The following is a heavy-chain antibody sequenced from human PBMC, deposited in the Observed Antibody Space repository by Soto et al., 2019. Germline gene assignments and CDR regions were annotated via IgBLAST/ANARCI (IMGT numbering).Heavy chain of an antibody. CDR2: IYFSGST. Sequence: SETLSLTCTVSGGSISSYYWSWIRQPPGKGLEWIGYIYFSGSTDYNPSLKSRVTISVDTSKNQFSLKLSSLTAADTAVYYCARERTGDPTFFDYWGQGTLVTVSS. J-gene: IGHJ4*02. CDR1: GGSISSYY. V-gene: IGHV4-59*01. CDR3: ARERTGDPTFFDY. D-gene: IGHD1-1*01.